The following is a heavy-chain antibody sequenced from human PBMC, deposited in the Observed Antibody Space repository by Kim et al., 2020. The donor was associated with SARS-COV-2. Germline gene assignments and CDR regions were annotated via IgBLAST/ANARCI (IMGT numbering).Heavy chain of an antibody. CDR3: ARLPHDSSGYVDC. CDR2: VYHSGST. V-gene: IGHV4-39*01. CDR1: GGSISNSFNY. D-gene: IGHD3-22*01. Sequence: SETLSLSCTVSGGSISNSFNYWGWIRQRPGKGLEWIGSVYHSGSTYYSPSLKSRVTVSVDTSKNQFSLKVTSVTAADTAVYFCARLPHDSSGYVDCWGQGILVIVSS. J-gene: IGHJ4*02.